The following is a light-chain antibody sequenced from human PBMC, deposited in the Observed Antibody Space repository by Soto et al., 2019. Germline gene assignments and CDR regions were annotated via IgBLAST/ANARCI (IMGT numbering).Light chain of an antibody. J-gene: IGLJ1*01. CDR3: SSYISSSTPYV. CDR2: DVS. CDR1: SSDVGGYDY. Sequence: QSALPQPASVSGSPGQSITISCTGSSSDVGGYDYVSWYQQHPGKAPKLMIYDVSNRPSGVSNRFSGSKSVNTASLTISGLQAEDEADYYCSSYISSSTPYVFGTGTKLTVL. V-gene: IGLV2-14*03.